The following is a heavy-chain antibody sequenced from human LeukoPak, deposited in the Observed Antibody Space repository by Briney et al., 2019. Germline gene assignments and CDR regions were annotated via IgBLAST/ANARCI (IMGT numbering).Heavy chain of an antibody. CDR3: ARGTRSGSYTTSLRAFDI. Sequence: SVKVSCKASGGTFSSYAISWVRQAPGQGFECMGGIIPIFCTAHYAQKFQGRVTITTDEATSTAYVEMSSLRPEATAVYYCARGTRSGSYTTSLRAFDIWGQGTMVTVSS. J-gene: IGHJ3*02. CDR2: IIPIFCTA. CDR1: GGTFSSYA. D-gene: IGHD1-26*01. V-gene: IGHV1-69*05.